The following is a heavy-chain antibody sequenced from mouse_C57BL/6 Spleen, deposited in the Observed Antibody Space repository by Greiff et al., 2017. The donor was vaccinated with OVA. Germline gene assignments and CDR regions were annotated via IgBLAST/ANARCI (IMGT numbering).Heavy chain of an antibody. D-gene: IGHD2-1*01. CDR1: GFTFSSYA. CDR3: ARDRDGNFSWFAY. V-gene: IGHV5-4*01. Sequence: EVQGVESGGGLVKPGGSLKLSCAASGFTFSSYAMSWVRQTPEKRLEWVATISDGGSYTNYTDNVTGRFTISRDNAKNKLYLQMSHLKSEDTAMYYCARDRDGNFSWFAYWGQGTLVTVSA. J-gene: IGHJ3*01. CDR2: ISDGGSYT.